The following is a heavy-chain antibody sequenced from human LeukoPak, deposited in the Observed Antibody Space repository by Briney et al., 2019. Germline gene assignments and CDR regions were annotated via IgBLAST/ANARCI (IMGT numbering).Heavy chain of an antibody. J-gene: IGHJ6*02. Sequence: GGSLTLPCAASGFTFSSYDMHGVRQATGKGLEWVSAIGTAGHTYYPGPVKGRFTITRENAKDALYHQMNSLRGGDTVVYYCARGSYGGYYYGRDVWRQGTTVSVS. D-gene: IGHD4-23*01. CDR2: IGTAGHT. CDR1: GFTFSSYD. V-gene: IGHV3-13*01. CDR3: ARGSYGGYYYGRDV.